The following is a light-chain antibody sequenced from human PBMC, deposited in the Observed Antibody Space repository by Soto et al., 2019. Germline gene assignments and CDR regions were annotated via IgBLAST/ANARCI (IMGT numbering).Light chain of an antibody. CDR1: SSDVGSYNL. J-gene: IGLJ7*01. CDR3: CSYAGSSLR. V-gene: IGLV2-23*01. Sequence: QSALTQPASVSGSPGQSITISCTGTSSDVGSYNLVSWYQQHPGKAPKLMIYEGSKRPSGVSNRFSGSKSGNTASLTISGLQAEDEADYYCCSYAGSSLRIGGGTQLTVL. CDR2: EGS.